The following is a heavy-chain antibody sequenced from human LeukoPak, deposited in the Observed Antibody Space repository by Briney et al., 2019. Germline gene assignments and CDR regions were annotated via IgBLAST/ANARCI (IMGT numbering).Heavy chain of an antibody. D-gene: IGHD4-17*01. CDR3: ARAPMTTVTLCCYGMDV. J-gene: IGHJ6*02. CDR1: GYTFTSYG. V-gene: IGHV1-18*01. CDR2: ISAYNGNT. Sequence: ASVKVSCKASGYTFTSYGISWVRQAPGQGLEWMGWISAYNGNTDYAQKLQGRVTMTTDTSTSTAYMELRSLRSDDTAVYYCARAPMTTVTLCCYGMDVWGQGTTVTVSS.